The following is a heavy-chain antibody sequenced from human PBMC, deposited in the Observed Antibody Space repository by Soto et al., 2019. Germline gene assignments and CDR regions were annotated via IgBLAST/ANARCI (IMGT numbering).Heavy chain of an antibody. J-gene: IGHJ3*02. CDR3: ARGVYYCGSGSGGDAFDI. CDR1: GYTFTSYG. Sequence: QVQLVQSGAEVKKPGASVKVSCKASGYTFTSYGISWVRQAPGQGLEWMGWISAYSGNTNYAQKFQGRVTMTTDTSTRTGYMELGSLRYDDTAVYYCARGVYYCGSGSGGDAFDIWGQGTMVTVSS. D-gene: IGHD3-10*01. V-gene: IGHV1-18*01. CDR2: ISAYSGNT.